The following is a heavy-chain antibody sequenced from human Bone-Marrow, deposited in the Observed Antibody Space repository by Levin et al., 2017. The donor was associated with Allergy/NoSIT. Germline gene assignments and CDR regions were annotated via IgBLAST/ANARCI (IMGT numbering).Heavy chain of an antibody. D-gene: IGHD2-2*02. V-gene: IGHV3-11*01. CDR2: ISSSGSTI. CDR1: GFTFSDYY. J-gene: IGHJ4*02. CDR3: AREPRDCSSTSCHNFDY. Sequence: GESLKISCAASGFTFSDYYMSWIRQAPGKGLEWVSYISSSGSTIYYADSVKGRFTISRDNAKNSLYLQMNSLRAEDTAVYYCAREPRDCSSTSCHNFDYWGQGTLVTVSS.